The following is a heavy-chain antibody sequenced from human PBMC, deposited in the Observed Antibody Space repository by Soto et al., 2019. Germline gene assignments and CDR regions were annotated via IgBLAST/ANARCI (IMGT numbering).Heavy chain of an antibody. CDR3: AKDLAFPAAMVEY. Sequence: GGSLRLSCAASGFTFSSYAMSWVRQAPGKGLEWVSTVSGSGGSIYYADPVKGRFTISRDNSKNTLYLQMNSLRAEDTAVYYCAKDLAFPAAMVEYWGQGTLVTVSS. J-gene: IGHJ4*02. V-gene: IGHV3-23*01. D-gene: IGHD2-2*01. CDR1: GFTFSSYA. CDR2: VSGSGGSI.